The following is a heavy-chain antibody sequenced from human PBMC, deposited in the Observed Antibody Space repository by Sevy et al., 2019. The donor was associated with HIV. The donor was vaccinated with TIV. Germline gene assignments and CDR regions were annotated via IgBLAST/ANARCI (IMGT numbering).Heavy chain of an antibody. Sequence: GGSLRLSCAASGFTFDDYTMHWVRQPPGKGLEWVSLISWEGGGTYYADSVKGRFTISRDNSKNYLFLQMNSLRSEDTAFYYCAKLGGNYGDYDDYWGRGTLVTVSS. D-gene: IGHD4-17*01. V-gene: IGHV3-43*01. CDR1: GFTFDDYT. CDR2: ISWEGGGT. CDR3: AKLGGNYGDYDDY. J-gene: IGHJ4*02.